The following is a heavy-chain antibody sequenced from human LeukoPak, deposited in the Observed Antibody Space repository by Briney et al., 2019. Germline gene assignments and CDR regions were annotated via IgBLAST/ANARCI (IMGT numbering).Heavy chain of an antibody. D-gene: IGHD4-17*01. J-gene: IGHJ4*02. CDR3: ARESYGDHTAGIDY. CDR1: GFTFSRYS. V-gene: IGHV3-21*01. CDR2: ISSSSSYI. Sequence: GGSLRLSCAASGFTFSRYSMNWVRQAPGKGLEWVSSISSSSSYIYYADSVKGRFTISRDNAKNSLYLQMNSLRAEDTAVYYCARESYGDHTAGIDYWGQGTLVTVSS.